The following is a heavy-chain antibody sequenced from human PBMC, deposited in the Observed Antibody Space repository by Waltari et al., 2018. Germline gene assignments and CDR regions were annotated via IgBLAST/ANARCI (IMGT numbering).Heavy chain of an antibody. CDR3: ARDERGGY. CDR1: GFTFRNYW. D-gene: IGHD2-15*01. J-gene: IGHJ4*02. Sequence: VQLVESGGGVVQPGRSLRLSCAASGFTFRNYWMSWVRQAPGKGLEWVANIKQDGSEKYYVDSVKGRFTISRDNAKNSLYLQMNSLRSEDTAVYYCARDERGGYWGQGTLVTVSS. CDR2: IKQDGSEK. V-gene: IGHV3-7*05.